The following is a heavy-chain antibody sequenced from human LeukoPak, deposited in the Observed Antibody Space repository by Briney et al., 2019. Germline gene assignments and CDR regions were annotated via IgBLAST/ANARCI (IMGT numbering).Heavy chain of an antibody. CDR3: ARDRGSDGSDQLDP. V-gene: IGHV4-4*07. CDR1: GVSFSNFY. CDR2: IYSGGIT. J-gene: IGHJ5*02. D-gene: IGHD3-10*01. Sequence: PSETLSLTCTVSGVSFSNFYLIWIRQPAGQGLEWIGRIYSGGITIYNPSLKSRVTMSVDKSKNQFSLKLSCVTAADTAVYYCARDRGSDGSDQLDPWGQGTLVTVSS.